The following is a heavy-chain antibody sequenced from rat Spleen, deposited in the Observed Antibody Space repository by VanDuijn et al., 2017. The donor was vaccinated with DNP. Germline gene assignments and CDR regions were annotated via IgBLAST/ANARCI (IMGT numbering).Heavy chain of an antibody. Sequence: EVQLVESGGGLVQPGRSLKLSCAASGFTFSDYYMAWVRQAPTKGLEWVASISYEGSSTYYGDSVKGRFTISRDNAKNTLYLQINSLRSEDMATYYCARHVLPLRVWDYWGQGVMVTVSS. CDR3: ARHVLPLRVWDY. V-gene: IGHV5-22*01. CDR2: ISYEGSST. J-gene: IGHJ2*01. CDR1: GFTFSDYY. D-gene: IGHD1-4*01.